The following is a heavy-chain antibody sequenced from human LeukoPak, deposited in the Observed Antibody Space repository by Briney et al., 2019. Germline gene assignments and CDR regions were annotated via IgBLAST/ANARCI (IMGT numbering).Heavy chain of an antibody. CDR3: ARVRVGATMAPFDY. V-gene: IGHV1-2*02. Sequence: ASVKVSCKASGYTFTSYDINWVRQATGQGLEWMGWMNPNSGGTNYAQKFQGRVTMTRDTSISTAYMELSRLRSDDTAVYYCARVRVGATMAPFDYWGQGTLVTVSS. CDR1: GYTFTSYD. D-gene: IGHD1-26*01. CDR2: MNPNSGGT. J-gene: IGHJ4*02.